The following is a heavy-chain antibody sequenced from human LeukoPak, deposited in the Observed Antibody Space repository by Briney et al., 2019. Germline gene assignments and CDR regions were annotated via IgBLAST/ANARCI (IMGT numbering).Heavy chain of an antibody. D-gene: IGHD1-26*01. CDR2: FDPEDGET. V-gene: IGHV1-24*01. Sequence: ASVKVSFKVSGYTLTELSMHWVRQAPGKGLEWMGGFDPEDGETIYAQKFQGRVTMTEDTSTDPAYMELSSLRSEDTAVYYCATLRSRSYSIDYWGQGTLVTVSS. CDR3: ATLRSRSYSIDY. CDR1: GYTLTELS. J-gene: IGHJ4*02.